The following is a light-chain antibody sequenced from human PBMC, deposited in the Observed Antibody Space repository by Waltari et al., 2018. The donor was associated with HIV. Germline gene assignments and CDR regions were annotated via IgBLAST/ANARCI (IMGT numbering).Light chain of an antibody. CDR3: QSYDSSLKVI. V-gene: IGLV1-40*01. CDR2: DNT. J-gene: IGLJ2*01. CDR1: SPNIRAGYD. Sequence: QSVLTQPPSVPGAPGQRVPISCTGTSPNIRAGYDVTWYQQFPGSVPRLLIYDNTNRPSGVPDRFSGSKSGTSASLAISGLQAEDEADYYCQSYDSSLKVIFGGGTKVTVL.